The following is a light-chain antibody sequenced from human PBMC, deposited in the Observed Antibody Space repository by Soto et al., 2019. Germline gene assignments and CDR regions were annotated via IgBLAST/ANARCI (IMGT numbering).Light chain of an antibody. J-gene: IGLJ3*02. CDR2: GNS. V-gene: IGLV1-40*01. Sequence: QLVLTQPASVSGAPGQRVTISCTGSSSNIGGGYDVHWYQQLPGTAPKLLIYGNSNRPSGVPVRFSGSKSGSSASLAITGLQAEDEADYYCQSYDSSLSGWVFGGGTKLTVL. CDR3: QSYDSSLSGWV. CDR1: SSNIGGGYD.